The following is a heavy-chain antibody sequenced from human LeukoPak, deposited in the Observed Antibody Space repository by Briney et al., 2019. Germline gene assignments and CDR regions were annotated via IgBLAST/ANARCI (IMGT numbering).Heavy chain of an antibody. CDR1: GYSISSGYY. D-gene: IGHD3-22*01. V-gene: IGHV4-38-2*02. CDR3: TRGVRDRSGFYYSSDY. CDR2: IYHSGTT. J-gene: IGHJ4*02. Sequence: SETLSLTCTVSGYSISSGYYWGWIRQPPGMGLEWIGSIYHSGTTYYSPSLKGRGTISLDMSRNQFSLKLSSVTAADTAVYYCTRGVRDRSGFYYSSDYWGQGTLVTVSS.